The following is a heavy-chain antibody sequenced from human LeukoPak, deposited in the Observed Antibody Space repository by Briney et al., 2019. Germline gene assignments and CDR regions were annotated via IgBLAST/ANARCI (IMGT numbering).Heavy chain of an antibody. D-gene: IGHD5-24*01. V-gene: IGHV4-59*08. Sequence: SETLSLTCTVWGGSNNNYYWRWIRVPTGEGLEGSGYIHYSGYTNYSPSLESRLSILVDTSKSQFSLRLTSVTAADTAVYYCARLTHLYPINNYFYHSMDVWGQGTTVTVSS. CDR1: GGSNNNYY. CDR3: ARLTHLYPINNYFYHSMDV. J-gene: IGHJ6*02. CDR2: IHYSGYT.